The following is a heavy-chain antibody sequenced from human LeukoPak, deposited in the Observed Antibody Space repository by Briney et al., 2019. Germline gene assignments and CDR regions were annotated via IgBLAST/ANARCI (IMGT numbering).Heavy chain of an antibody. V-gene: IGHV3-53*01. CDR1: GFTVSSNY. CDR2: IYSGGST. J-gene: IGHJ3*02. Sequence: GGSLRLSCAASGFTVSSNYMSWVRQAPGKGLEWVSVIYSGGSTYYADSVKGRFTISRDNSKNTLYLQMNSLRAEDTAVYYCAREIRDYYDSSGYYWDAFDIWGQGTMVTVSS. CDR3: AREIRDYYDSSGYYWDAFDI. D-gene: IGHD3-22*01.